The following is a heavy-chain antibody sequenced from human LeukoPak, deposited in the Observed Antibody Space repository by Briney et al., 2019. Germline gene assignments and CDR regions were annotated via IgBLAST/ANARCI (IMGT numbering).Heavy chain of an antibody. V-gene: IGHV4-39*01. D-gene: IGHD3-22*01. CDR2: IYYSGST. J-gene: IGHJ5*02. Sequence: SETLSLTCTVSGGSISSSSYYCGWIRQPPGKGLEWIGSIYYSGSTYYNPSLKSRVTISVDTSKNQFSLKLSSVTAAETAVYYCATSPPSYYYDNSGPSWGQGTLVTVSS. CDR1: GGSISSSSYY. CDR3: ATSPPSYYYDNSGPS.